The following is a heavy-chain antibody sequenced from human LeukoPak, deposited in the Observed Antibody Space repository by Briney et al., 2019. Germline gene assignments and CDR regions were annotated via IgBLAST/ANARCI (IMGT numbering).Heavy chain of an antibody. CDR3: AKLTEIRGATSRYLDL. V-gene: IGHV3-23*01. CDR1: GLTFSTYA. J-gene: IGHJ2*01. CDR2: LGGSGISA. Sequence: PGGSLRLSCAASGLTFSTYAMTWVRQTPGKGLEWVSTLGGSGISAYYADSVQGRFTISRDNSKDTLYLQMTSLRAEDAAVYYCAKLTEIRGATSRYLDLWGRGTLVTVSS. D-gene: IGHD1-26*01.